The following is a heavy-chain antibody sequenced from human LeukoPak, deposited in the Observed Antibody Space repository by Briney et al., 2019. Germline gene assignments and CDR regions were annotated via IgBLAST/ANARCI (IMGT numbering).Heavy chain of an antibody. V-gene: IGHV4-59*12. CDR1: GGSISTYY. Sequence: KTSETLSLTCTVSGGSISTYYWSWIRQPPGKGLEWIGYIYNSGSTNYSPSLRSRVTISVDTSKNQFSLELSSVTAADTAVYYCARFAAMGSGLDYWGQGTLVTVSS. D-gene: IGHD5-18*01. CDR2: IYNSGST. J-gene: IGHJ4*02. CDR3: ARFAAMGSGLDY.